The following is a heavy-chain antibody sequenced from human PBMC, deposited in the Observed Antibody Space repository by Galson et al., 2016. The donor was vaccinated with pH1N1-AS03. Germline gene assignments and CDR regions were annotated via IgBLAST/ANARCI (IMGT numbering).Heavy chain of an antibody. CDR3: AKGISDTWNPFDI. D-gene: IGHD1-1*01. J-gene: IGHJ3*02. CDR1: GFTFRNYA. V-gene: IGHV3-23*01. Sequence: SLRLSCAASGFTFRNYAMSWVRQAPGKGLEWVSTVSDSGDRTYYANSVKGLFTISRGNSKNTLYLQMNTLTAEDTAMYYCAKGISDTWNPFDIWGQGTMVTVSS. CDR2: VSDSGDRT.